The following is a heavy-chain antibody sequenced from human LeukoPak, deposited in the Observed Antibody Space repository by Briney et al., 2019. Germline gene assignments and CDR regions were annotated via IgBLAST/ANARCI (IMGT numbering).Heavy chain of an antibody. CDR2: IYYTGST. D-gene: IGHD4-17*01. Sequence: SETLSLTCIVSGGSISSYYWSWIRQPPGKGLEWIGYIYYTGSTNYNPSLKSRVTISVDTSKNQFSLKLSSVTAADTAVYYCARGLNRNDYGDYGYWGQGTLVTVSS. CDR3: ARGLNRNDYGDYGY. J-gene: IGHJ4*02. V-gene: IGHV4-59*01. CDR1: GGSISSYY.